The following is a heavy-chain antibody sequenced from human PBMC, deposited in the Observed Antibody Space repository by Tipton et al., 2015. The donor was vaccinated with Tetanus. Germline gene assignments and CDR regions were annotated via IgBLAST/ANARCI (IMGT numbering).Heavy chain of an antibody. CDR2: IYYSGST. D-gene: IGHD3-16*01. CDR1: GGSISSYY. Sequence: TLSLTCTVSGGSISSYYWSWIRQPPGKGLEWIGYIYYSGSTNYNPSLESRVTISVDTSKNQFSLKLRSVTAADTAVYYCARSGGRRYAFDIWGQGTMVTVSS. V-gene: IGHV4-59*07. J-gene: IGHJ3*02. CDR3: ARSGGRRYAFDI.